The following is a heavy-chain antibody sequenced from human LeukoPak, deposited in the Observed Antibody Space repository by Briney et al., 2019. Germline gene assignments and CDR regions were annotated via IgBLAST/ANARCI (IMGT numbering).Heavy chain of an antibody. Sequence: GASVKVSCKASGYTFTSYGISWVRQAPGQGLEWMGWISAYNGNTNYAQKFQGRVTMTRDTSTSTVYMELSSLRSEDTAVYYCAISYSSGPGIYWGQGTLVTVSS. J-gene: IGHJ4*02. CDR1: GYTFTSYG. CDR2: ISAYNGNT. D-gene: IGHD6-19*01. V-gene: IGHV1-18*01. CDR3: AISYSSGPGIY.